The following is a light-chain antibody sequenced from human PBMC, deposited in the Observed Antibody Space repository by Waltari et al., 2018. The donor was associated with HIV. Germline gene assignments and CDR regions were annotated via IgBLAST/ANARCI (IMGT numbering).Light chain of an antibody. CDR2: EVS. CDR3: SSYKTRNSVV. Sequence: QSALIQLASVSGSPGQSVTITCTGTTSDLNDNKYVSWYQQHPGSAPKLIIVEVSYRPSVVAVRFSGSKPGSTASRTISGLQNEDEADYYCSSYKTRNSVVFGGGTELIV. V-gene: IGLV2-14*01. CDR1: TSDLNDNKY. J-gene: IGLJ2*01.